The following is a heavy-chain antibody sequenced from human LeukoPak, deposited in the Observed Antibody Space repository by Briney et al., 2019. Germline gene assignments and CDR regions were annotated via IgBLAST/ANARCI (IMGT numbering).Heavy chain of an antibody. CDR3: ARDRGYSYGHYFDY. J-gene: IGHJ4*02. D-gene: IGHD5-18*01. V-gene: IGHV3-33*01. CDR2: IWYDGSNK. CDR1: GFTFSSYG. Sequence: GRSLRLSCAASGFTFSSYGMHWVRQAPGKGLEWVAVIWYDGSNKYYAGSVKGRFTISRDNSKNTLYLQMNSLRAEDTAVYYCARDRGYSYGHYFDYWGQGTLVTVSS.